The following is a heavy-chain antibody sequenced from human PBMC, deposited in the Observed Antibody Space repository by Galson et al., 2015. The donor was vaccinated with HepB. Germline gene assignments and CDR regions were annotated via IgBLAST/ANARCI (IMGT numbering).Heavy chain of an antibody. CDR2: ISAYNGNT. CDR1: GYTFTSYG. Sequence: SVKVSCKASGYTFTSYGISWVRQAPGQGLEWMGWISAYNGNTKYAQNLQGRVTMTTDTSTTTAYMELRSLRSDDTAVYYCARTAMGPYYYYYYIDVWGKGTTVTVSS. D-gene: IGHD5-18*01. V-gene: IGHV1-18*01. J-gene: IGHJ6*03. CDR3: ARTAMGPYYYYYYIDV.